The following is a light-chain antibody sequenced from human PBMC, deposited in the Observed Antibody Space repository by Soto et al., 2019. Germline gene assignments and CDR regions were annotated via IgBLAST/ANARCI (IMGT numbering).Light chain of an antibody. CDR1: QRISTW. CDR2: KAS. CDR3: QQYDSYSRT. J-gene: IGKJ1*01. Sequence: DIQMTQSPSTLSASVGDRVTITCRASQRISTWLAWYQQKPGTAPKLLIYKASSLESGVPSRFSGSGSGTEFTLTISSLQPDDFATYYCQQYDSYSRTFGQGTKVDIK. V-gene: IGKV1-5*03.